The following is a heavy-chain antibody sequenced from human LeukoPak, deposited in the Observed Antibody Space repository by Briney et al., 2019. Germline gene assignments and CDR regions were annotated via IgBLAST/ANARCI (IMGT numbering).Heavy chain of an antibody. V-gene: IGHV4-61*02. CDR3: ARAPRGSSSWYPALWYFDL. CDR1: GGSISSGSYY. J-gene: IGHJ2*01. Sequence: SETLSLTCTVSGGSISSGSYYWSWIRQPAGKAREWIGRIYTSGSTNYNPSLKSRVTISVDTSKNQFSLKLSSVTAADTAVYYCARAPRGSSSWYPALWYFDLWGRGTLVTVSS. CDR2: IYTSGST. D-gene: IGHD6-13*01.